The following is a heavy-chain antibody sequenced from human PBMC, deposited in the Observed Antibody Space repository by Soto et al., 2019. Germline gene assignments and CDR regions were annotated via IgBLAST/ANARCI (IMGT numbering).Heavy chain of an antibody. CDR2: IIPIFGTA. CDR1: GGTFSSYA. J-gene: IGHJ6*02. D-gene: IGHD3-22*01. V-gene: IGHV1-69*01. CDR3: ARHDDSSGYYYGYDYGMDV. Sequence: QVQLVQSGAEVKKPGSSVKVSCKASGGTFSSYAISWVRQAPGQGLEWMGGIIPIFGTANSAQKFQGRVTITADESTSTAYMELSSRRTEDTAAYYCARHDDSSGYYYGYDYGMDVWGQGTTVTVSS.